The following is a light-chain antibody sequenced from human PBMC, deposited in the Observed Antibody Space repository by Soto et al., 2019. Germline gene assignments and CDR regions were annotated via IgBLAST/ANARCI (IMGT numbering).Light chain of an antibody. V-gene: IGKV3-20*01. CDR3: QQYGSSPWT. CDR2: GAS. Sequence: ENVLTQSPGTLSLSPGERATLSCWASQSVSSSSLAWYQQKPGQAPRLLIYGASRATGIPDRFSGSGSGTDFTLTISRLEPEDFAVYYCQQYGSSPWTFGQGTKVDIK. CDR1: QSVSSSS. J-gene: IGKJ1*01.